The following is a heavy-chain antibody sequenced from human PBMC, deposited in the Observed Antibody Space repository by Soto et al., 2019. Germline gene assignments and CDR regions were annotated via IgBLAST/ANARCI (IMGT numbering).Heavy chain of an antibody. V-gene: IGHV4-39*01. CDR3: ARRAVTYGPAKNWYFDL. CDR1: GGSISSSSYY. CDR2: IYYSGST. Sequence: SETLSLTCTVSGGSISSSSYYWGWIRQPPGKGLEWIGSIYYSGSTYYNPSLKSRVTISVDTSKNQFSLKLSSVTAADTAVYYCARRAVTYGPAKNWYFDLWGRGTLVTVSS. J-gene: IGHJ2*01. D-gene: IGHD4-17*01.